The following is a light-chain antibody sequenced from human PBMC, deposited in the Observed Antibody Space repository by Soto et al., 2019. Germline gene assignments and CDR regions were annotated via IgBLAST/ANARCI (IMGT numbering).Light chain of an antibody. V-gene: IGKV1-39*01. CDR2: AAS. CDR3: QQSYSTHFT. Sequence: DIQMTQSPSSLSASVGDRVTITCRASQSISSYLNWYQQKPGKAPKLLIYAASSLQSGVPSRFSGSVSGTDFTLTISSLQPEDFATYYCQQSYSTHFTFGGGTKVEIK. CDR1: QSISSY. J-gene: IGKJ4*01.